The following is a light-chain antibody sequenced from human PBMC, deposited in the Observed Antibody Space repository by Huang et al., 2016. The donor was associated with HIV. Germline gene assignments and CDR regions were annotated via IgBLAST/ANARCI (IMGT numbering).Light chain of an antibody. CDR1: QSVKKN. J-gene: IGKJ2*01. V-gene: IGKV3-15*01. CDR2: GVS. CDR3: QQYNNWPPYD. Sequence: DMVMTQSPGTLSVSPGERATLSCRASQSVKKNLAWYQQKPGQAPRLLISGVSTRDTGVPARFSGNGSDTEFTLTITSVQSEDSAVYYCQQYNNWPPYDFGQGTKLEIK.